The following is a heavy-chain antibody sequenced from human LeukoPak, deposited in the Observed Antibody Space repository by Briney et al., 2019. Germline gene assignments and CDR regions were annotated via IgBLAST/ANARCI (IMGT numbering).Heavy chain of an antibody. Sequence: GGSLRLSCAASGLTFSSYSMNWVRQAPGKGLEWVSSISSSSSYIYYADSVKGRFTISRDNAKNSLYLQMNSLRAEDTAVYYCARALVAAAGAHGYWGQGTLVTVSS. CDR2: ISSSSSYI. J-gene: IGHJ4*02. V-gene: IGHV3-21*01. D-gene: IGHD6-13*01. CDR1: GLTFSSYS. CDR3: ARALVAAAGAHGY.